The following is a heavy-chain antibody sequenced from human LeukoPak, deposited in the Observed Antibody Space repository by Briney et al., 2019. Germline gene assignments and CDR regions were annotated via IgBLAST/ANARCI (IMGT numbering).Heavy chain of an antibody. CDR1: GGTFSSYA. J-gene: IGHJ4*02. V-gene: IGHV1-18*01. Sequence: ASVKVSCKASGGTFSSYAISWVRQAPGQGLEWMGWISAYNGNTNYAQKLQGRVTMTTDTSTSTAYMELRSLRSDDTAVYYCARVGYDSSGYRIDYWGQGTLVTVSS. D-gene: IGHD3-22*01. CDR3: ARVGYDSSGYRIDY. CDR2: ISAYNGNT.